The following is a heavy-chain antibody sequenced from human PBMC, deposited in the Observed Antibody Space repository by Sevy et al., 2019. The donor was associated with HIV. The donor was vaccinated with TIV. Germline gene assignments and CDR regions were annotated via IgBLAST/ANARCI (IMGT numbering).Heavy chain of an antibody. J-gene: IGHJ3*02. CDR2: IFRSGDVT. Sequence: GGSLRLSCTASGFTFSSYAMNWVRQAPGKGLEWVSTIFRSGDVTYYADSVKGRFTIPRDNSRNTLYLQMNSLRAEDTAVYYCAGARYDSSGSFDAFDIWGQGTMVTVSS. CDR3: AGARYDSSGSFDAFDI. V-gene: IGHV3-23*01. CDR1: GFTFSSYA. D-gene: IGHD3-22*01.